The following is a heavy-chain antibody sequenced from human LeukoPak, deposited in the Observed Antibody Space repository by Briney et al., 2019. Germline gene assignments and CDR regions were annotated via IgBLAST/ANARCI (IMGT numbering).Heavy chain of an antibody. CDR3: ARGWPGSSLGRYYGMDV. D-gene: IGHD2-15*01. Sequence: GGSLRLSCAASGFTFSSYSMNWVRQAPGKGLEWVSYISSGSSTIYYADSVKGRFTISRDNAKNSLYLQMNSLRAEDTAVYYCARGWPGSSLGRYYGMDVWGQGTTVTVSS. CDR1: GFTFSSYS. CDR2: ISSGSSTI. J-gene: IGHJ6*02. V-gene: IGHV3-48*01.